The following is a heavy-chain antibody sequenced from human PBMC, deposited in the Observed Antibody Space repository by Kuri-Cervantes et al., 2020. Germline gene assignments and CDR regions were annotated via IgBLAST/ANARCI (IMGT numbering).Heavy chain of an antibody. CDR2: ILYSGST. V-gene: IGHV4-30-4*01. CDR3: ARGGSGEGY. CDR1: GGSISSRDYY. J-gene: IGHJ4*02. Sequence: SCTVSGGSISSRDYYWSWIRQPPGKGLEWIGYILYSGSTYYNPSLKSRVTMSVDTSEKQFSLKLSSVTAADTAVYYCARGGSGEGYWGQGTLVTVSS. D-gene: IGHD3-10*01.